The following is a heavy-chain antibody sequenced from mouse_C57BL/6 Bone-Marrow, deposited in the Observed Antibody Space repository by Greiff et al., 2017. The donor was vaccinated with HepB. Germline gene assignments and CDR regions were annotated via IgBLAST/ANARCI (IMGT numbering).Heavy chain of an antibody. CDR3: TILRLRQGSWFAC. CDR2: IDPETGGT. V-gene: IGHV1-15*01. CDR1: GYTFTDYA. Sequence: VQLQQSGAELVRPGASVTLSCKASGYTFTDYAMHWVKQTPVHGLEWIGAIDPETGGTAYNQKFKGKAILTEDKSSSTAYMELRSLASEDSAVYSSTILRLRQGSWFACYGPGTLVTVAA. D-gene: IGHD2-2*01. J-gene: IGHJ3*01.